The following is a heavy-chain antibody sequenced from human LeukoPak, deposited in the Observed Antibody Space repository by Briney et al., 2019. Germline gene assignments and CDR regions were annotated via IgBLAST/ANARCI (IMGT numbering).Heavy chain of an antibody. CDR1: GFNFSSQW. Sequence: QSGGSLRLSCAASGFNFSSQWMSWVRQAPGKGLEWVANVNQGGTQKYYVDSVKGRFTISRDNAENSLYLQMNSLRAEDTAVYYCAREHYFYYMDGWGKGTTVTVSS. CDR2: VNQGGTQK. J-gene: IGHJ6*03. CDR3: AREHYFYYMDG. V-gene: IGHV3-7*01.